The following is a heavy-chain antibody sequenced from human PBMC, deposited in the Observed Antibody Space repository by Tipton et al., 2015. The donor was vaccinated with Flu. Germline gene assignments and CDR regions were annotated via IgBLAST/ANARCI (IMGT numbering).Heavy chain of an antibody. CDR2: VSDAGNVQ. J-gene: IGHJ3*01. Sequence: SLRLSCEASGFTFSRFGMHWVRQAPGKGPEWVAVVSDAGNVQYYADSVKGRFTISRDNSKNRLFMQMNSLRPEDTAVYYCAKENGFGGGTKFAFDFWGQGTMVTVSS. D-gene: IGHD1-7*01. V-gene: IGHV3-30*18. CDR3: AKENGFGGGTKFAFDF. CDR1: GFTFSRFG.